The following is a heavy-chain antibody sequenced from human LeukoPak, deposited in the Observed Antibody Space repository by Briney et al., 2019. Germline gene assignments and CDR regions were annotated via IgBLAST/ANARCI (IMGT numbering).Heavy chain of an antibody. CDR2: LYNGGTT. D-gene: IGHD3/OR15-3a*01. CDR3: ARGPGTDYRKYYFDY. V-gene: IGHV3-53*01. J-gene: IGHJ4*02. CDR1: GFTFSSYS. Sequence: PGGSLRLSCAASGFTFSSYSMNWVRQAPDMGLEWVSVLYNGGTTYYADSVEGRFTISRDNSKNTVYLQMDSLRAEDTAVYYCARGPGTDYRKYYFDYWGQGTLVTVSS.